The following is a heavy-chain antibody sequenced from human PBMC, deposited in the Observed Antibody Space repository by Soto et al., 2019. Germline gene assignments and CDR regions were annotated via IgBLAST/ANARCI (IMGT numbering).Heavy chain of an antibody. CDR1: GFTFSDYW. Sequence: GGSLRLSCEASGFTFSDYWIHGVRQAPGRGLVWVSRVQGNGIGTNYADSVEGRFTISRDNAKNTVYLQMNGLRSDDTALYYCALPYAGDPAGFDYWGQGTLVTVSS. J-gene: IGHJ4*02. CDR2: VQGNGIGT. D-gene: IGHD2-21*02. V-gene: IGHV3-74*01. CDR3: ALPYAGDPAGFDY.